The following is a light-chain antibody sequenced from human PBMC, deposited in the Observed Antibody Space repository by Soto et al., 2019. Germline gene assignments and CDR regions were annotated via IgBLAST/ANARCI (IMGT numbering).Light chain of an antibody. J-gene: IGKJ2*01. CDR3: QKYNPYYT. CDR2: KAS. Sequence: DIQMTQSPSTLSASVGDRVTITCRASQSISSWLAWYQQKPGKAPKLLIYKASSLESGVPSRFSASGSGTEFTLTISSLQPDDFATYYCQKYNPYYTFGQGTKLEIK. CDR1: QSISSW. V-gene: IGKV1-5*03.